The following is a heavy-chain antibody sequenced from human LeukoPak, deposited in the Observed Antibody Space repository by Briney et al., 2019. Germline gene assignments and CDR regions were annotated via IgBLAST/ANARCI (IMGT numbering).Heavy chain of an antibody. D-gene: IGHD2-2*01. CDR1: GLTVSSDT. CDR3: ARVRPQPIIDV. J-gene: IGHJ6*03. V-gene: IGHV3-53*01. CDR2: IYTGGST. Sequence: GGSLRLSCAASGLTVSSDTMSWVRQAPGKGLEWASVIYTGGSTYYADSVKGRFTISRDNSKNTLDLQMNRLRAEDTAVYYCARVRPQPIIDVWGKGTTVTVSS.